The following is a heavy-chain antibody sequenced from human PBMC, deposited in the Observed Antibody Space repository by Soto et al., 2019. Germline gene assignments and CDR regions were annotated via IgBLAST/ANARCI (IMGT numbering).Heavy chain of an antibody. Sequence: ASVKVSCKASGYTFTSYYMHWVRQAPGQGLEWMGIINPSGGSTSYAQKFQGRVTMTRDTSTSTVYMELSSLRSEDTAVYYCARDRAYYYGSGSRYYYGMDVWGQATTVTVSS. J-gene: IGHJ6*02. CDR1: GYTFTSYY. D-gene: IGHD3-10*01. CDR2: INPSGGST. V-gene: IGHV1-46*01. CDR3: ARDRAYYYGSGSRYYYGMDV.